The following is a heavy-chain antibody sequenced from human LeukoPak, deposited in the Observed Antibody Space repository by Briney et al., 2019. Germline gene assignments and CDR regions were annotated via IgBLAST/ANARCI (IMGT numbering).Heavy chain of an antibody. J-gene: IGHJ4*02. CDR2: ISSSSSYI. CDR3: ETRWCSGGSCLFDY. D-gene: IGHD2-15*01. Sequence: GGSLGLSCAASGFTFSSYSMNWVRQAPGKGLEWVSSISSSSSYIYYADSVKGRFTISRDNAKNSLYLQMNSLRAEDTAVYYCETRWCSGGSCLFDYWGQGTLVTVSS. CDR1: GFTFSSYS. V-gene: IGHV3-21*01.